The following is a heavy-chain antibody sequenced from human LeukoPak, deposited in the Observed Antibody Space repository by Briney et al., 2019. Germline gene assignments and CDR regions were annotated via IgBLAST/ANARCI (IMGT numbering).Heavy chain of an antibody. CDR1: GGSISNYY. CDR3: ARGSSGWYSIDY. D-gene: IGHD6-19*01. V-gene: IGHV4-4*07. Sequence: SETLSLTCTVSGGSISNYYWSWIRQSAGEGLEWIGRIYSSGSTNFNPSLKSRVTMSVDTSNNQFSLKLSSVSAADTAVYYCARGSSGWYSIDYWGQGILVTVPS. J-gene: IGHJ4*02. CDR2: IYSSGST.